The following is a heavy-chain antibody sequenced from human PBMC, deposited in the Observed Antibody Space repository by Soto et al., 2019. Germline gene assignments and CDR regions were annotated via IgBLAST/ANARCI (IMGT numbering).Heavy chain of an antibody. V-gene: IGHV3-21*01. CDR3: ARGDPYYDILTGYLG. Sequence: GGSLRLSCAASGFTFSSYSMNWVRQAPGKGLEWVSSISSSSSYIYYADSVKGRFTISRDNAKNSLYLQMNSLRAEDTAVYYCARGDPYYDILTGYLGWGQGTLVTVSS. CDR2: ISSSSSYI. J-gene: IGHJ4*02. D-gene: IGHD3-9*01. CDR1: GFTFSSYS.